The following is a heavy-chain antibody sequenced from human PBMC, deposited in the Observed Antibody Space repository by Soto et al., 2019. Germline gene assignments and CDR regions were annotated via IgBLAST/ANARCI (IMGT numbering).Heavy chain of an antibody. CDR2: IYYSGST. CDR3: AREGVYGSGLIDY. Sequence: QVQLQESGPGLVKPSQTLSLTCTVSGGSISSGGYYWSWIRQHPGKGLEWIGYIYYSGSTYYNPSLKSRVTISVDTSKNQFSLKLSPVTAADTAVYYCAREGVYGSGLIDYWGQGTLVTVSS. D-gene: IGHD3-10*01. V-gene: IGHV4-31*03. CDR1: GGSISSGGYY. J-gene: IGHJ4*02.